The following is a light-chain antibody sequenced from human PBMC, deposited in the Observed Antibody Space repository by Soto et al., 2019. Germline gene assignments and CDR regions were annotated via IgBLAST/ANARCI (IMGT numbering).Light chain of an antibody. CDR2: GAS. CDR1: QSVSNSY. V-gene: IGKV3-20*01. CDR3: QPYGRFPPIP. J-gene: IGKJ5*01. Sequence: EIGVKLSPAAVSLYPGERATLSCRASQSVSNSYLAWYPQKPGPAPSLLIYGASSRATGIPDRFSGSGCGADFTLTISILEPEDDGVHYCQPYGRFPPIPFGQGRLPEI.